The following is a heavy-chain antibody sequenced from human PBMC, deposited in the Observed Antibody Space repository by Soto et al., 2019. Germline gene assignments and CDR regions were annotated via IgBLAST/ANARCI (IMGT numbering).Heavy chain of an antibody. D-gene: IGHD7-27*01. Sequence: GGSLRLSCAASGFTFNTYGMHWVRQAPGKGLEWVAVIWYDGSNKHYADSVRGRFTISRDNSKNTLYLQMNSLRAEDTAVYYCARDPGAGDGLYDYYYYMDVWGKGTTVTVSS. CDR2: IWYDGSNK. V-gene: IGHV3-33*01. CDR1: GFTFNTYG. CDR3: ARDPGAGDGLYDYYYYMDV. J-gene: IGHJ6*03.